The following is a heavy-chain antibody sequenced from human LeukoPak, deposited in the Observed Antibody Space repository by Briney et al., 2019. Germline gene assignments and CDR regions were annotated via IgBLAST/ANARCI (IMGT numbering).Heavy chain of an antibody. CDR3: ASPGGTVVTSGDAFDI. CDR1: GYTFTSYY. Sequence: GASVKVSCKASGYTFTSYYMHWVRQAPGQGLEWMGIINPSGGSTSYAQKFQGRVTMTRDMSTSTVYMELSSLRSEDTAVYYCASPGGTVVTSGDAFDIWGQGTMVTVSS. J-gene: IGHJ3*02. D-gene: IGHD4-23*01. V-gene: IGHV1-46*01. CDR2: INPSGGST.